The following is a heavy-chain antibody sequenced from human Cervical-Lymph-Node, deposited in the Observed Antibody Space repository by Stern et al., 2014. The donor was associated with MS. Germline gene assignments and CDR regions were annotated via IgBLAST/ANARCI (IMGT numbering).Heavy chain of an antibody. CDR1: GFTFSSYG. Sequence: QVQLVQSGGGVVQPGRSLRLSCAASGFTFSSYGMHLVRQAPGTGLEWVAVIWYDGSNKYYADSVKGRFTISRDNSKNTLYLQMNSLRAEDTAVYYCARSSSPSPYYYYGMDVWGQGTTVTVSS. CDR3: ARSSSPSPYYYYGMDV. CDR2: IWYDGSNK. V-gene: IGHV3-33*01. D-gene: IGHD6-13*01. J-gene: IGHJ6*02.